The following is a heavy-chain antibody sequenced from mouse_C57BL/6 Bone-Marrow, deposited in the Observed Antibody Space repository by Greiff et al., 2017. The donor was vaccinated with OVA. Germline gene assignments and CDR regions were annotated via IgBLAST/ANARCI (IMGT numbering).Heavy chain of an antibody. Sequence: EVQLQESGPVLVKPGASVKMSCTASGYTFTDYYMHWVTQSPGKSLEWIGVINPYNGGTSYKQKFEGKATLSVDKSTSTAYMELTSLPSEDSAVYYCASPTCAMDYWGQGTAVTISA. CDR1: GYTFTDYY. V-gene: IGHV1-19*01. J-gene: IGHJ4*01. CDR2: INPYNGGT. D-gene: IGHD4-1*02. CDR3: ASPTCAMDY.